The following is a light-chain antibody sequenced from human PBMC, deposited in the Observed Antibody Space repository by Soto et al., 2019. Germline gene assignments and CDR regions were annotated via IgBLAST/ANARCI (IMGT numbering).Light chain of an antibody. Sequence: EIVLTQSPGSLSXSLXXXATXXCRASQSVDSAFFAWYQQKPGQPPRLLMYGASRRATGIPDRFSGSGSGTDFTLTISRLEPEDFAVYYCQQYASSLTFGQGTKVEI. CDR1: QSVDSAF. CDR2: GAS. J-gene: IGKJ1*01. CDR3: QQYASSLT. V-gene: IGKV3-20*01.